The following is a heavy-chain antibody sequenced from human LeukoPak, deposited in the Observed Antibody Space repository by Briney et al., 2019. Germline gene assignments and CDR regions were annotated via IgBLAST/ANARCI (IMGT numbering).Heavy chain of an antibody. J-gene: IGHJ4*02. CDR1: GFTFSSYW. Sequence: GGSLRLSCAASGFTFSSYWMSWVRQAPGKGLEWVANIKQDGSEKYYVDPVKGRFTISRDNAKNSLYLQMNSLRAEDTAVYFCAREDDVPDYYFDYWGQGILVTVSS. CDR2: IKQDGSEK. CDR3: AREDDVPDYYFDY. V-gene: IGHV3-7*01.